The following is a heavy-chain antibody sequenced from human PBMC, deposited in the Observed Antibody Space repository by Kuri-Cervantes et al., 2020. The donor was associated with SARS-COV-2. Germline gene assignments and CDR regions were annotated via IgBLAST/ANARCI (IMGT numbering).Heavy chain of an antibody. CDR1: GCTFSSYA. D-gene: IGHD2-2*01. J-gene: IGHJ4*02. CDR2: IIPLFGTT. Sequence: SSVQVTCKATGCTFSSYAVTCMRQAPGRGLEWMGRIIPLFGTTIYAEKFRGRVTLTADKSTNTAYMELSSLRSEDTAVYYCARPYCTSSDCYDGTFDSWGQGTLVTVSS. V-gene: IGHV1-69*06. CDR3: ARPYCTSSDCYDGTFDS.